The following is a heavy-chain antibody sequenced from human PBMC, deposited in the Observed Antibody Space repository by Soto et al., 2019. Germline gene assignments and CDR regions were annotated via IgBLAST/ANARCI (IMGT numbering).Heavy chain of an antibody. J-gene: IGHJ4*02. CDR2: IHYSGATSFFS. CDR1: GGSMRNYF. Sequence: PSETLSLTCTVSGGSMRNYFWTWIRQPPGKGLEWIGYIHYSGATSFFSSYNPSLRVRVTISEDTSKNQFSLKLLSVTSADTAVYFCAAGEASSRNLAPYYLNFWGQGTLVTVSS. CDR3: AAGEASSRNLAPYYLNF. V-gene: IGHV4-59*01. D-gene: IGHD6-13*01.